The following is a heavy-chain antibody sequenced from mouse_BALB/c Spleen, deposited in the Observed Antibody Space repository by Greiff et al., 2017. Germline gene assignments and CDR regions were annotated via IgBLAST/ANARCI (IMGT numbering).Heavy chain of an antibody. J-gene: IGHJ3*01. CDR1: GFTFSDYY. CDR3: ARHAGYDYDWFAY. V-gene: IGHV5-4*02. CDR2: ISDGGSYT. Sequence: EVNVVESGGGLVKPGGSLKLSCAASGFTFSDYYMYWVRQTPEKRLEWVATISDGGSYTYYPDSVKGRFTISRDNAKNTLYLQMSSLKSEDTAMYYCARHAGYDYDWFAYWGQGTLVTVSA. D-gene: IGHD2-4*01.